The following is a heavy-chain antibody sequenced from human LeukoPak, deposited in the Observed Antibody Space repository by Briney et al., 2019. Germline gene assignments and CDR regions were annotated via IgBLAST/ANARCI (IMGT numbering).Heavy chain of an antibody. CDR3: ARDSSSWYGENYFDY. D-gene: IGHD6-13*01. CDR1: GGSISSSNW. J-gene: IGHJ4*02. CDR2: ISSSGSTI. Sequence: GTPSLTCAVSGGSISSSNWWSWVRQPPGKGLEWVSYISSSGSTIYYADSVKGRFTISRDNAKNSLYLQMNSLRAEDTAVYYCARDSSSWYGENYFDYWGQGTLVTVSS. V-gene: IGHV3-48*03.